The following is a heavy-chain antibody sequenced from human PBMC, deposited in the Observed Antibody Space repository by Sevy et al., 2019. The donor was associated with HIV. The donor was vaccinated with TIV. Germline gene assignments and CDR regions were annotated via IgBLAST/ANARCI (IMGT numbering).Heavy chain of an antibody. V-gene: IGHV4-59*01. Sequence: SETLSLTCTVSGGSISSYYWSWIRQPPGKGLEWIGYISYSGSTNDNPSLRSRVTISIDTSKNQFSLRPSSVSAADTAVYYCARGGGRTDWGMDVWGPGTTVTVSS. CDR3: ARGGGRTDWGMDV. D-gene: IGHD1-1*01. CDR2: ISYSGST. CDR1: GGSISSYY. J-gene: IGHJ6*02.